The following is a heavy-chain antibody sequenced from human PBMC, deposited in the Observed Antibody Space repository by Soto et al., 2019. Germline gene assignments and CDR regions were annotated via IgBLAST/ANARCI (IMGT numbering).Heavy chain of an antibody. CDR3: AREEGYGSGRYFDY. J-gene: IGHJ4*02. CDR2: INSDGSSP. D-gene: IGHD3-10*01. Sequence: GGSLRLSCAASGFSFSSYWMHWVRQAPGKGLVWVSHINSDGSSPTYADSVKGRFTIPRDNAKNTLYLQMNSLRAEDSAVYYCAREEGYGSGRYFDYWGLGTLVTVSS. V-gene: IGHV3-74*01. CDR1: GFSFSSYW.